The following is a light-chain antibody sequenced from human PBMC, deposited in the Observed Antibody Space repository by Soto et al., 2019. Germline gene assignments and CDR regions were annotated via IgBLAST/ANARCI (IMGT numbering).Light chain of an antibody. Sequence: QLVLTQPPSASASLGASVTLTCTRSSGYSNYKVDWYQQRPGKGPRFVMRVGTGGIVGSKGDGIPDRFSVLGSGLNRYLTIKNIQEEDESDYHCGADHGSGSNFVYVFGTGTKVTVL. J-gene: IGLJ1*01. V-gene: IGLV9-49*01. CDR2: VGTGGIVG. CDR3: GADHGSGSNFVYV. CDR1: SGYSNYK.